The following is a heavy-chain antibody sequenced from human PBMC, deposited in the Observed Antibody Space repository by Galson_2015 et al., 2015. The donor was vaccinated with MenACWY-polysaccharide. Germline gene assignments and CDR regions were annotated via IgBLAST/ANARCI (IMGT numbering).Heavy chain of an antibody. V-gene: IGHV3-7*04. CDR1: RFTLSSYW. D-gene: IGHD5-12*01. J-gene: IGHJ4*02. CDR3: ARGGKWLDS. CDR2: MKPDGSEK. Sequence: SLRLSCAASRFTLSSYWMTWVRQAPGKGLEWVANMKPDGSEKNYVDSVKGRFTISRDNAKDSLYLQMNSLRAEDTAVYYCARGGKWLDSWGQGTLVTISS.